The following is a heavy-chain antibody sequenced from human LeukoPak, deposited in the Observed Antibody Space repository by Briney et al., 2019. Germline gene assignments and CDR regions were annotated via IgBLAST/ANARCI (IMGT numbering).Heavy chain of an antibody. Sequence: GASVTVSCKASGGTFSSYAISWVRQAPGQGLEWMGGIIPIFGTANYAQKFQGRVTITADESTSTAYMELSSLRSEDTAVYYCARGPTVTTRPYYFDYWGQGTLVTVSS. V-gene: IGHV1-69*13. CDR1: GGTFSSYA. J-gene: IGHJ4*02. CDR3: ARGPTVTTRPYYFDY. D-gene: IGHD4-17*01. CDR2: IIPIFGTA.